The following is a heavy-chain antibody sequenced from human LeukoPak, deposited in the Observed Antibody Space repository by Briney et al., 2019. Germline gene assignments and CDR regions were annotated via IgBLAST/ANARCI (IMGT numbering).Heavy chain of an antibody. D-gene: IGHD6-6*01. J-gene: IGHJ4*02. CDR1: GGSISSYY. CDR3: ARGGAYSSLN. CDR2: IYYSGST. Sequence: PSETLSLTCTVSGGSISSYYWSWIRQPPGKGLEWIGYIYYSGSTNYHPSLKSRVTISVDTSKTQFSLKLSSVTAADTAVYYCARGGAYSSLNWGQGTLVTVSS. V-gene: IGHV4-59*01.